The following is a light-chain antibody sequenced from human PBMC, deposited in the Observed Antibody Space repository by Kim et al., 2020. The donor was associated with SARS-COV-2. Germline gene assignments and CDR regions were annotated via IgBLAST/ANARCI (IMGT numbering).Light chain of an antibody. V-gene: IGKV1-5*03. CDR2: KAS. Sequence: DIQMTQSPSTLSASVGDSVTITCRASQSISSWLAWYQQKPGKAPKLLIYKASSLESGVPSRFSGSGSGTEFTLTISSLQPDDFATYYCQLYNSYSYTFGQGTKLEI. CDR3: QLYNSYSYT. CDR1: QSISSW. J-gene: IGKJ2*01.